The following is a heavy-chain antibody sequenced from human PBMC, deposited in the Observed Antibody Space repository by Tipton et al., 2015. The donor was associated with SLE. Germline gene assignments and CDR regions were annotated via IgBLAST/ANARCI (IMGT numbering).Heavy chain of an antibody. CDR2: ITHDGSIK. CDR3: AGNSGYDTDALDI. V-gene: IGHV3-30-3*01. J-gene: IGHJ3*02. CDR1: GFTFSDSA. D-gene: IGHD1-26*01. Sequence: SLRLSCAASGFTFSDSAMHWVRQAPGKGLEWVAVITHDGSIKYYADSVKGRVTISRDNPKNTLYLQMNSLRAEDTAVYYCAGNSGYDTDALDIWGQGTMVTVSS.